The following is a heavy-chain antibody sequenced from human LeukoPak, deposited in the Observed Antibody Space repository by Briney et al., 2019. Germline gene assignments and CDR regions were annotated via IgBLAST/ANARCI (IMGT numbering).Heavy chain of an antibody. CDR1: GYSFSTTH. V-gene: IGHV1-18*01. D-gene: IGHD1-26*01. J-gene: IGHJ4*01. CDR2: ISAYNGGT. CDR3: ARGGTYYPCIDY. Sequence: ASVKVSCKGSGYSFSTTHINWVRQAPGQGLEWMGRISAYNGGTAYAQKFQGRVTMTTDSSTTTAYMDLASLRSDDTAVYYCARGGTYYPCIDYWGQGTLVTVSS.